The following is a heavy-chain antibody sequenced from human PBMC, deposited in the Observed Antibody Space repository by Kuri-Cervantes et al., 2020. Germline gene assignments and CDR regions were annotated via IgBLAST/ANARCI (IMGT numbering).Heavy chain of an antibody. D-gene: IGHD3-10*01. CDR3: ARDSGGAYYGSGSYPDY. Sequence: ASVKVSCKASGYTFTGYYMHWVRQAPGQGLEWMGWINPNSGGTNYAQKFRGWVTMTGDTSISTAYMELSRLRSDDTAVYYCARDSGGAYYGSGSYPDYWGQGTLVTVSS. V-gene: IGHV1-2*04. J-gene: IGHJ4*02. CDR2: INPNSGGT. CDR1: GYTFTGYY.